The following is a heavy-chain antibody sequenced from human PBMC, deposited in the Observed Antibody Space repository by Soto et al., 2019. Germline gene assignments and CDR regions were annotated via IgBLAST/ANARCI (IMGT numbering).Heavy chain of an antibody. CDR1: GFSLSTSGVG. D-gene: IGHD3-10*01. Sequence: QITLKESGPTLVKPTQTLTLTCNFSGFSLSTSGVGVGWILQPPGKALEWLALIYWDDDKRYSPSLKSRLTNTKDTYKKQVVLTMTNMDPVDTATYYCVHIRYGSGLFYYCGQGTLVTVSS. CDR3: VHIRYGSGLFYY. J-gene: IGHJ4*02. CDR2: IYWDDDK. V-gene: IGHV2-5*02.